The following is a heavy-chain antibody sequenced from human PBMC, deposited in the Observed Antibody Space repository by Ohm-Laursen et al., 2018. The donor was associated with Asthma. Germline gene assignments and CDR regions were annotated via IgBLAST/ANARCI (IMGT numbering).Heavy chain of an antibody. V-gene: IGHV3-9*01. CDR1: GFTFDAYA. D-gene: IGHD2-15*01. Sequence: SLRLSCTASGFTFDAYALHWVRQAPGRGLEWVSGITWNSANIGYADSVRGRFAISRDNAKSSLYLQMTSLRAEDTAIYYCATEAWWRCDYWGQGSLVTVSS. J-gene: IGHJ4*02. CDR3: ATEAWWRCDY. CDR2: ITWNSANI.